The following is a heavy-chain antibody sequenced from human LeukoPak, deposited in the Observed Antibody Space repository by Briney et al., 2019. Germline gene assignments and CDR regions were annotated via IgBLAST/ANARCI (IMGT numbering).Heavy chain of an antibody. CDR2: IYTSGST. J-gene: IGHJ6*03. D-gene: IGHD2-2*01. CDR1: GGSISSYY. Sequence: SETLSLTCTVSGGSISSYYWSWIRQPAGKGLEWIGRIYTSGSTNYNPSLKSRVTMSVDTSKNQFSLKLSSVTAADTAVYYCASGHVVPGHYYYYYMDVWGKGTTVTVSS. V-gene: IGHV4-4*07. CDR3: ASGHVVPGHYYYYYMDV.